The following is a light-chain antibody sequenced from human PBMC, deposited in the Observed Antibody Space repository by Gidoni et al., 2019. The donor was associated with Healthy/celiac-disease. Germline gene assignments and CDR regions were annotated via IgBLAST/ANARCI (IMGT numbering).Light chain of an antibody. V-gene: IGKV3-11*01. CDR1: QSVSRY. Sequence: EIVLTQSPATLSLSPGERATLSCKASQSVSRYLAWYQQKPGQAPRLPIYDASNRATGIPARFSGSGSGTDFTLTISSLEPEDCAVYYCQQRSNWPHTFXPXTKVDIK. J-gene: IGKJ3*01. CDR3: QQRSNWPHT. CDR2: DAS.